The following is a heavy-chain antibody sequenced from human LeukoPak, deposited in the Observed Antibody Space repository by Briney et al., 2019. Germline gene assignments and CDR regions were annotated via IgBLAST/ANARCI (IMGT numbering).Heavy chain of an antibody. D-gene: IGHD1-26*01. CDR1: GFTFSSYA. CDR3: ARESIVGLTPFLHI. CDR2: VTSGGST. V-gene: IGHV3-23*01. J-gene: IGHJ3*02. Sequence: GGSLRLSCEASGFTFSSYAISWVRQAPGKGLEWVSAVTSGGSTFYADSVKGRFTISRDNSKNTLSLQMNSLRAEDTAVYYCARESIVGLTPFLHIWGQGTMVTVSS.